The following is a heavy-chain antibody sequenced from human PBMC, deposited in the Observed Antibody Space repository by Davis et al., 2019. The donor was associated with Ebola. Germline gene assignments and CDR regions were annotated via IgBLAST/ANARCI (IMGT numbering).Heavy chain of an antibody. CDR3: ARDFWSGYPGAYGLDV. V-gene: IGHV4-61*01. D-gene: IGHD3-3*01. CDR1: DGAVSSTSYY. Sequence: SETLSLTCTVSDGAVSSTSYYWSWIRQPPGKTLEWIGYVYYNGSTKYNPSLKSRVTVSVDMSKNQFSLKLFSVTAADTAVYYCARDFWSGYPGAYGLDVWGQGTTVIVSS. J-gene: IGHJ6*02. CDR2: VYYNGST.